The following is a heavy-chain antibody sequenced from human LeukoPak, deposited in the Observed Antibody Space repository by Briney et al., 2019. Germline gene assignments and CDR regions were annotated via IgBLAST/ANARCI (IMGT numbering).Heavy chain of an antibody. V-gene: IGHV3-23*01. CDR2: ISGSGGSS. J-gene: IGHJ6*02. Sequence: GGSLRLSCAASGFIFHIHALSWVRQAPGKGLEWVSSISGSGGSSYHADSVKGRFTIYRDNSKNTLYLQMNSLRAEDTAVYYCAKVPSTHAQSYYYYPTDVWGQGTTVTVSS. CDR1: GFIFHIHA. CDR3: AKVPSTHAQSYYYYPTDV. D-gene: IGHD6-6*01.